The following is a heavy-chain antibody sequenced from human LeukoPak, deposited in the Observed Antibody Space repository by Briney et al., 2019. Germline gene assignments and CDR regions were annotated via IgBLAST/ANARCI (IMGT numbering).Heavy chain of an antibody. CDR3: ARMSWLLDY. CDR2: ISSSGSTI. V-gene: IGHV3-48*03. J-gene: IGHJ4*02. CDR1: GFTFSSYE. D-gene: IGHD5-12*01. Sequence: GGPLRLSCAASGFTFSSYEMNWVRQAPGKGLEWVSYISSSGSTIYYADSVKGRFTISRDNAKNSLYLQMNSLRAEDTAVYYCARMSWLLDYWGQGTLVTVSS.